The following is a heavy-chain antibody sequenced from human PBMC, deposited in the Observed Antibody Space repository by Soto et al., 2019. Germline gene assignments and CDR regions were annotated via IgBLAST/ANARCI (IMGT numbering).Heavy chain of an antibody. V-gene: IGHV4-31*03. J-gene: IGHJ5*02. CDR3: ARESKYDTSGYHPWFAP. D-gene: IGHD3-22*01. CDR1: VASISSGGYY. Sequence: QVQLQESGPGLVKPSQTLSLTCTVSVASISSGGYYWSWIRQHPGEGLEWIGYIYYSGSTSYNPSLKRRVTLSVDTSKNQFSLTRSSVTDADTAVYYCARESKYDTSGYHPWFAPWGQGTLVTVSS. CDR2: IYYSGST.